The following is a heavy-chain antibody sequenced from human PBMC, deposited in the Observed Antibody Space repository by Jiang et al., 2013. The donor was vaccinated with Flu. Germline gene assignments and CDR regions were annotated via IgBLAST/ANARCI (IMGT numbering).Heavy chain of an antibody. Sequence: GAEVKKPGSSVKVSCMTSGDTFSKNTIIWVRQAPGQGLEWMAGIIPFVGTTNYAQKFQGRVTITADKSTSTIYMEMSSLRNEDTAVYYCVRVRACGGDCYYFDYWGQGTLVTVSS. CDR2: IIPFVGTT. CDR3: VRVRACGGDCYYFDY. CDR1: GDTFSKNT. D-gene: IGHD2-21*02. V-gene: IGHV1-69*06. J-gene: IGHJ4*02.